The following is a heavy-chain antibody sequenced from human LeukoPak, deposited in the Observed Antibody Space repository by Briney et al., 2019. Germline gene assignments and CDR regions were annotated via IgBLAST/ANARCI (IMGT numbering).Heavy chain of an antibody. Sequence: GASVKVSCKASGGTFSSYGITWVRQAPGQGLEWMGWISAYNANTNYAQKFQGRVIMTTDTSTSTAHMELRSLRSDDTAVYYCARGSTSGSYYHHYWGQGTLVTVSS. CDR2: ISAYNANT. V-gene: IGHV1-18*01. CDR1: GGTFSSYG. J-gene: IGHJ4*02. D-gene: IGHD3-10*01. CDR3: ARGSTSGSYYHHY.